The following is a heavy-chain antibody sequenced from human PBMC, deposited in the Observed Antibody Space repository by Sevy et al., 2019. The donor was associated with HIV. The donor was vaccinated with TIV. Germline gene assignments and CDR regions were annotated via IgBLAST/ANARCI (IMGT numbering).Heavy chain of an antibody. V-gene: IGHV3-23*01. D-gene: IGHD2-2*01. CDR3: AKDSTVVVGEALDI. Sequence: GGSLRLSCAASQFTFSSYAMSWVRQAPGKGLEWVSSISGSGGETYYADSVKGRFTISRDKSKNTLYLQMNSLSAEDTAVYYCAKDSTVVVGEALDIWGQGTMVTVSS. CDR1: QFTFSSYA. CDR2: ISGSGGET. J-gene: IGHJ3*02.